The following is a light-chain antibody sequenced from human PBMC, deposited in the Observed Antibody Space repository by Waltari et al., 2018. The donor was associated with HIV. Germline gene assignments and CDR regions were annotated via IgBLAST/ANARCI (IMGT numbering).Light chain of an antibody. CDR3: AAWDDSLKGV. Sequence: QSVLTQPPSASGTPGQRVTIPCSGSSSNIGSNPVNWYQQLPGTAPKLLMYSNNQRPSGVPDRFSGSKSGTSASLVISGLQSEDEGDYYCAAWDDSLKGVFGGDQADRP. CDR2: SNN. J-gene: IGLJ3*02. V-gene: IGLV1-44*01. CDR1: SSNIGSNP.